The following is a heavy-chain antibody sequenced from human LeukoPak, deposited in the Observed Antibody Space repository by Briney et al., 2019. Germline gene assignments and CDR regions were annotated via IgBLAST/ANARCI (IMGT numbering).Heavy chain of an antibody. V-gene: IGHV3-30*04. J-gene: IGHJ6*02. CDR3: AREYYYGSYGMDV. Sequence: GGSLRLSCAASGFTFSSYAMHWVRQAPGKGLEWVAVISYDGSNKYYADSVKGQFTISRDNSKNTLYLQMNSLRAEDTAVYYCAREYYYGSYGMDVWGQGTTVTVSS. CDR1: GFTFSSYA. CDR2: ISYDGSNK. D-gene: IGHD3-10*01.